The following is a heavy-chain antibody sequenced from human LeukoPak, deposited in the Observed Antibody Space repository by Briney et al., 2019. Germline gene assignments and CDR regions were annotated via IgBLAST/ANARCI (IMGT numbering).Heavy chain of an antibody. Sequence: GASVKVSCKASGGTFSSYAISWVRQAPGQGLEWMGGLIPIFGTANYAQKFQGRVTITADESTSTAYMELSSLRSEDTAVYYCARGSIRFLEWLSFDYWGQGTLVTVSS. D-gene: IGHD3-3*01. CDR3: ARGSIRFLEWLSFDY. V-gene: IGHV1-69*13. J-gene: IGHJ4*02. CDR1: GGTFSSYA. CDR2: LIPIFGTA.